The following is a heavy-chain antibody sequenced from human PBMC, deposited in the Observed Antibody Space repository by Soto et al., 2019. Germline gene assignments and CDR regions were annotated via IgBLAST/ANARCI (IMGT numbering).Heavy chain of an antibody. D-gene: IGHD3-3*01. J-gene: IGHJ4*02. CDR3: AKEPNYDFWSGYRYFDS. V-gene: IGHV3-23*01. CDR2: MSGSGGST. Sequence: DVQLLESGGGLVQPGGSLRLSCTASGFTFSNYAMSWVRQAPGKGLEWVSSMSGSGGSTYYADSVKGRFTISRDKSKKTLDLHMSSLRAEDTAFYYCAKEPNYDFWSGYRYFDSWGQGSLVTVSS. CDR1: GFTFSNYA.